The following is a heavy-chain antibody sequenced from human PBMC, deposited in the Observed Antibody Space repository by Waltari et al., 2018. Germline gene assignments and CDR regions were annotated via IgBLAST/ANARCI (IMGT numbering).Heavy chain of an antibody. Sequence: EVQLVESGGGLIQPGGSLRLSCSACGFIVSRNYMSWVRQAPGRGLEWVSLIYSGGSTYYADSVKGRFTISRDNSKNTLYLQMDSLSVEDTAVYYCARWQQWPVRAFDYWGQGTLVTVSS. D-gene: IGHD6-19*01. J-gene: IGHJ4*02. CDR2: IYSGGST. V-gene: IGHV3-53*01. CDR3: ARWQQWPVRAFDY. CDR1: GFIVSRNY.